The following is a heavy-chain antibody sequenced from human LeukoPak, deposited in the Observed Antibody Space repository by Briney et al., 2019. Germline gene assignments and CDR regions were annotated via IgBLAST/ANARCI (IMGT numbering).Heavy chain of an antibody. V-gene: IGHV3-9*01. D-gene: IGHD3-10*01. CDR2: ISWNSGSI. CDR3: ARTPRGSGSYYFDY. CDR1: GFTFDDYA. Sequence: GGSLRLSCAASGFTFDDYAMHWVRQAPGKGLEWVSGISWNSGSIGYADSVKGRFTISRDNAKNSLYLQMNSLRAEDTAVYYCARTPRGSGSYYFDYWGQGTLVTVSS. J-gene: IGHJ4*02.